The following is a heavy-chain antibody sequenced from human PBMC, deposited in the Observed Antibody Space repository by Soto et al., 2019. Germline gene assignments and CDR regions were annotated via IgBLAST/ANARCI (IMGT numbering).Heavy chain of an antibody. V-gene: IGHV4-59*01. J-gene: IGHJ6*02. CDR1: GGSISSYY. Sequence: QVQLQESGPGLVKPSETLSLTCTVSGGSISSYYWSWIRQPPGKGLEWIGYIYYSGSTNYNPSLKSRVTISVDTSKNQFSLKLSSVTAADTAVYYCARRSSYYYYYGMDVWGQGTTVTVSS. CDR3: ARRSSYYYYYGMDV. D-gene: IGHD6-6*01. CDR2: IYYSGST.